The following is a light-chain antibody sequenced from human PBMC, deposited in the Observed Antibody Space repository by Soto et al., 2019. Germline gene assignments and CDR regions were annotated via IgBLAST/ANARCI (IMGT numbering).Light chain of an antibody. CDR3: SLYTTSRTYV. CDR1: SSDIGSYNR. Sequence: QSALTQPPSVSGSPGQSVAISCTGTSSDIGSYNRVSWYQQPPGTAPKLMIYEVSNRTSGVPDRFSGSKSGNTAYLTISGLQAAEEADYYCSLYTTSRTYVFGTGTKLTVL. J-gene: IGLJ1*01. V-gene: IGLV2-18*01. CDR2: EVS.